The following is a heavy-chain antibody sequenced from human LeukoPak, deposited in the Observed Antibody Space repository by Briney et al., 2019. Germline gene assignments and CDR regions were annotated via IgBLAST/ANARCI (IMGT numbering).Heavy chain of an antibody. CDR2: IDSDGSST. Sequence: PGGSLRLSCAASEFTFSTYWMNWVRQAPGKGLVWVSRIDSDGSSTSYADSVKGRFTISRDNAKNTLYLQMNSLRAEEDTAAYFCARESSVTMFDYWGQGTLVTVSS. J-gene: IGHJ4*02. CDR1: EFTFSTYW. D-gene: IGHD4/OR15-4a*01. CDR3: ARESSVTMFDY. V-gene: IGHV3-74*01.